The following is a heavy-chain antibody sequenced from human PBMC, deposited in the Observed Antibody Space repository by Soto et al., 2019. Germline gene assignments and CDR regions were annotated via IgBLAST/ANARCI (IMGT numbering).Heavy chain of an antibody. V-gene: IGHV3-21*01. Sequence: VQQVESGGGLVKPGGSLRLSCAASGFTFSSYGMSWVRQAPGKGLEWVSSISPTSSDIYYADSVKGRFTISRDNAKNSLYLQMNTLRVEDTAVXXXAXXDASMGSFLYWYFDLWGRGTLVTVSS. D-gene: IGHD2-2*01. J-gene: IGHJ2*01. CDR2: ISPTSSDI. CDR3: AXXDASMGSFLYWYFDL. CDR1: GFTFSSYG.